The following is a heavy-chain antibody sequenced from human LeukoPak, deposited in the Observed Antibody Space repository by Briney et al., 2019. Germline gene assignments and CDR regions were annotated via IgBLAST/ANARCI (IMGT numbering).Heavy chain of an antibody. Sequence: PGGSLRLSCAASGFTFSSYSMNWVRQAPGKGLEWVSSISSSSSYIYYADSVMGRFTISRDNAKNSLYLQMNSLRAEDTAVYYCARAAVDFIRRRTNWFDPWGQGTLVTVSS. J-gene: IGHJ5*02. D-gene: IGHD3-10*01. CDR3: ARAAVDFIRRRTNWFDP. V-gene: IGHV3-21*01. CDR2: ISSSSSYI. CDR1: GFTFSSYS.